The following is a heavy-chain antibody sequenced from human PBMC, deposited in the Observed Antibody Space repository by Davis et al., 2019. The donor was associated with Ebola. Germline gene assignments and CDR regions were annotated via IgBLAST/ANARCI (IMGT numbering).Heavy chain of an antibody. CDR1: GFTFSGSA. V-gene: IGHV3-73*01. CDR2: IRSKANSYAT. D-gene: IGHD4-17*01. J-gene: IGHJ4*02. Sequence: GESLKISCAASGFTFSGSAMHWVRQVSGKGLEWVGRIRSKANSYATAYAASVKGRFTISRDDSKNTAYLQMNSLKTEDTAVYYCTTTTVTIDYWGQGTLVTVSS. CDR3: TTTTVTIDY.